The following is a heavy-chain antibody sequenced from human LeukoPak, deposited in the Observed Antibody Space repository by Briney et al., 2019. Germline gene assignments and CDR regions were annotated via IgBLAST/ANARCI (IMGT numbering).Heavy chain of an antibody. Sequence: SETLSLTCTVSDGSITNYYWSWIRQPPGKGLEWIGYIYDSGSTNYNPSLKSRVTISVDTSKNQFSLKLSSVTAADTAVYYCASLTTAEAFDIWGQGTMVTVSS. J-gene: IGHJ3*02. CDR3: ASLTTAEAFDI. V-gene: IGHV4-59*01. D-gene: IGHD3-22*01. CDR1: DGSITNYY. CDR2: IYDSGST.